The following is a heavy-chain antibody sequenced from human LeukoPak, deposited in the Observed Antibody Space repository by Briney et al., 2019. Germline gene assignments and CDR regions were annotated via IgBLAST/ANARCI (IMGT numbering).Heavy chain of an antibody. CDR3: ASEDSSGWDAFDI. J-gene: IGHJ3*02. CDR1: GYTFTSYY. Sequence: GASVKVSCKASGYTFTSYYMHWVRQAPGQGLEWMGIINPSGGSTSYAQKFQGRVTMTRDTSTSTVYMELSSLRSEDTAVCYCASEDSSGWDAFDIWGQGTMVTVSS. V-gene: IGHV1-46*01. CDR2: INPSGGST. D-gene: IGHD6-19*01.